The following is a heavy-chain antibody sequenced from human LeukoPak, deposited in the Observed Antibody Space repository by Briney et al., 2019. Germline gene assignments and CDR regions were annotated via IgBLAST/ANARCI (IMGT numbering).Heavy chain of an antibody. V-gene: IGHV3-7*01. CDR2: IKQDGSEK. CDR3: AREPLFGCSSASCLYYFDY. D-gene: IGHD2-2*01. Sequence: PGGSLRLSCAASGFTFSSYWMSWVRQAPGKGLEWVANIKQDGSEKYYVDSVKGRFTISRDNAKNSLYLQMNSLRAEDTAVYYCAREPLFGCSSASCLYYFDYWGQGTLVAVSS. CDR1: GFTFSSYW. J-gene: IGHJ4*02.